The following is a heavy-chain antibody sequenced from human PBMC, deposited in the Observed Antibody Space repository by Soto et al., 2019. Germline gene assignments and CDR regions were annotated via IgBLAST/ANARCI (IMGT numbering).Heavy chain of an antibody. J-gene: IGHJ6*02. V-gene: IGHV4-39*01. CDR2: IYYSGST. Sequence: QLQLQESGPGLVKPSETLSLTCTVSGGSISSSSYYWGWIRQPPGKGLEWIGSIYYSGSTYYNPSLKSRVTISVDTSKNQFSLKLSSVTAADTAVYYCARGIAARNRSLVSPGDRLRDYYGMDVWGQGTTVTVSS. D-gene: IGHD6-6*01. CDR3: ARGIAARNRSLVSPGDRLRDYYGMDV. CDR1: GGSISSSSYY.